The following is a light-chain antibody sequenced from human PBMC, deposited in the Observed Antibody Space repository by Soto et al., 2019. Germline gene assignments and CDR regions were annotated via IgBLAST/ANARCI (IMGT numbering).Light chain of an antibody. V-gene: IGKV1-5*01. Sequence: DIQLTQSPSTLSASVGDRVTITCRASQSISSWLAWYQQKPGKAPKLLIYDVSSLESGVPSRFSGSGSGTEFTLTISSLQPDDFATYYCQHYDNLPRYTFGLGTKLEIK. CDR3: QHYDNLPRYT. J-gene: IGKJ2*01. CDR1: QSISSW. CDR2: DVS.